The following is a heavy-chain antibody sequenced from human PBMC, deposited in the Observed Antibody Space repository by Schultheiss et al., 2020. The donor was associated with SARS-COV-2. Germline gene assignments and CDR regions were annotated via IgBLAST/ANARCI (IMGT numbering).Heavy chain of an antibody. CDR1: GGSFSGYY. Sequence: ETLSLTCAVYGGSFSGYYWSWIRQPPGKGLQWVSIIRIDGTTQSADSVKGRFTISRDNSKNTVYLQMNSLRDEDTAVYYCSSDPYCSGGSCYPYYYMDVWGKGTTVTVSS. V-gene: IGHV3-53*03. J-gene: IGHJ6*03. CDR2: IRIDGTT. D-gene: IGHD2-15*01. CDR3: SSDPYCSGGSCYPYYYMDV.